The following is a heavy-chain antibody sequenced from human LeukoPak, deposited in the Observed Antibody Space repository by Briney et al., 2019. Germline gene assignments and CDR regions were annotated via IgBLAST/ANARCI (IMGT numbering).Heavy chain of an antibody. J-gene: IGHJ3*02. CDR1: GFTFDDYG. CDR3: AREGSYDAFDI. Sequence: GGSLRLSCAASGFTFDDYGMTWVRQAPGKGLEWVSDINWDGGNTNYAGSVKGRFTISRDNAKNSLYLQMNSLRAEDTALYHCAREGSYDAFDIWGQGTMVTVSS. D-gene: IGHD3-10*01. V-gene: IGHV3-20*01. CDR2: INWDGGNT.